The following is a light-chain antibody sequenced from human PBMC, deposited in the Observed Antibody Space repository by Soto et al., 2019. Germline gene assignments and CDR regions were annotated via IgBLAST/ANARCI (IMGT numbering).Light chain of an antibody. V-gene: IGKV3-15*01. CDR2: GAS. Sequence: EIGMTQSPATLSVSPGETATLSCRASQSVGDNLAWYQQKPGQAPRLLIYGASTRVTGIPARFSGSGSGTEFTLTISSLQSEDFAVYYCQHYNSWPPLFGPGTKVDIK. CDR1: QSVGDN. J-gene: IGKJ3*01. CDR3: QHYNSWPPL.